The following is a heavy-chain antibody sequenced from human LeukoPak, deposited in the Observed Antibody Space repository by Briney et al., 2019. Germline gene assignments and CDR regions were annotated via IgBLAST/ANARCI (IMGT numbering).Heavy chain of an antibody. V-gene: IGHV3-74*01. J-gene: IGHJ4*02. CDR2: INSDGSST. CDR3: AKDQVDTAMVSKDDY. D-gene: IGHD5-18*01. CDR1: GFTFSSYW. Sequence: GGSLRLSCAASGFTFSSYWMHWVRRAPGKGLVWVSRINSDGSSTSYADSVKGRFTISRDNSKNTLYLQMNSLRAEDTAVYYCAKDQVDTAMVSKDDYWGQGTLVTVSS.